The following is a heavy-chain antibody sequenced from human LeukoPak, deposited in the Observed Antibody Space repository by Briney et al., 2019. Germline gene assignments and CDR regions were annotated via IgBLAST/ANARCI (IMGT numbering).Heavy chain of an antibody. CDR1: GYTFTGYY. Sequence: ASVKVSCEASGYTFTGYYMHWVRQAPGQGLEWMRWINPNSGGTNYAQKFQVRGTMTRDTSISTAYMELSRLRSDDTAVYYCARSAESSSWVEFDYWGQGTLVTVSS. CDR2: INPNSGGT. V-gene: IGHV1-2*02. J-gene: IGHJ4*02. CDR3: ARSAESSSWVEFDY. D-gene: IGHD6-13*01.